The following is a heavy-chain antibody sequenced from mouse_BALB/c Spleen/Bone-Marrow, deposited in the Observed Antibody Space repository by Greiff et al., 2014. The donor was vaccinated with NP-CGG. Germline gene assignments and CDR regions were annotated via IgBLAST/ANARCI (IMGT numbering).Heavy chain of an antibody. Sequence: VQLQQSGPELVKPGASVKISCKASGYTFTDYNMHWVKQSHGKSLEWIGYIYPNNGGTGYNQKFKSKATVTADNSSSTAYMELRSLTSGDSAVYYCARRGSPYYFDYWGQGTTLTVSS. CDR2: IYPNNGGT. V-gene: IGHV1S29*02. CDR3: ARRGSPYYFDY. CDR1: GYTFTDYN. D-gene: IGHD1-1*02. J-gene: IGHJ2*01.